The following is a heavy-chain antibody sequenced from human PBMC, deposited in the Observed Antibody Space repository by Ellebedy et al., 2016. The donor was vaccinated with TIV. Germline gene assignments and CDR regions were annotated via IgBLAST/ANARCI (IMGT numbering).Heavy chain of an antibody. J-gene: IGHJ6*02. V-gene: IGHV3-33*08. CDR2: IWYDGRNK. Sequence: GESLKISCAASGFTFSSYGMHWVRQAPGKGLEWVAIIWYDGRNKYYEDSVKGRFTISRDNSKNTLYLQMTSLESEDSAVYYCARDVALCGGATCASPWAPGYYALDVWGQGTTVTVSS. CDR3: ARDVALCGGATCASPWAPGYYALDV. D-gene: IGHD2-21*01. CDR1: GFTFSSYG.